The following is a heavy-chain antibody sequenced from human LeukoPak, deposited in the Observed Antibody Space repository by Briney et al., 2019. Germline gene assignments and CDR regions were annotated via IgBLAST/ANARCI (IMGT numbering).Heavy chain of an antibody. CDR1: GYTFTSND. CDR3: ARGTVCGSGGKCSGSWYYDY. J-gene: IGHJ4*02. D-gene: IGHD6-13*01. Sequence: GASVKVSCKASGYTFTSNDIHWVRQATGQGLEWMGWMNPNSGNTGYAQKFQGRVAMTRNTSISTAYMELSSLRSEDTAVYYCARGTVCGSGGKCSGSWYYDYWGQGILVTVSS. V-gene: IGHV1-8*01. CDR2: MNPNSGNT.